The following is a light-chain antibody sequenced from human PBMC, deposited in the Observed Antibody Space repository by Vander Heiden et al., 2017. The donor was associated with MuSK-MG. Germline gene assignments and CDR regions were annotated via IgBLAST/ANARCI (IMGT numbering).Light chain of an antibody. Sequence: QSALTQPASVSGSPAQSITISCTGTSSDVGGYNYVSWYQQHPGKAPKLMIYDVSNRPSGVSNRFSGNTASLTISGLQAEDEADYYCSSYTSSSTLGVFGTGTKVTVL. V-gene: IGLV2-14*03. CDR2: DVS. CDR3: SSYTSSSTLGV. CDR1: SSDVGGYNY. J-gene: IGLJ1*01.